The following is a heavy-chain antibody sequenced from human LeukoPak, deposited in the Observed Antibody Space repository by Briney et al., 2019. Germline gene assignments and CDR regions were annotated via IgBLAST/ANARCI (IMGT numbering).Heavy chain of an antibody. CDR2: MNPNSGNT. CDR3: ARGAGYCSSTSCSIGY. V-gene: IGHV1-8*01. Sequence: ASVKVSCKASGYTFTSYDINWVRQATGQGLEWMGWMNPNSGNTGYAQKFQDRVTVTRNTSISTAYMELSSLRSEDTAVYYCARGAGYCSSTSCSIGYWGQGTLVTASS. CDR1: GYTFTSYD. J-gene: IGHJ4*02. D-gene: IGHD2-2*01.